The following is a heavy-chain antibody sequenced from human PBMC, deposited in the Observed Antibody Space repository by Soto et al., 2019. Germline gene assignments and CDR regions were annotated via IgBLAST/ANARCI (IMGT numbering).Heavy chain of an antibody. CDR2: IIPIFGTA. J-gene: IGHJ3*02. V-gene: IGHV1-69*06. Sequence: SVKVSCKASGGTFSSYAISWVRQAPGQGLEWMGGIIPIFGTANYAQKFQGRVTITADKSTSTAYMELSSLRSEDTAVYYCATTFNYYDSSGYPTPLGAFDIWGQGTMVTVSS. D-gene: IGHD3-22*01. CDR3: ATTFNYYDSSGYPTPLGAFDI. CDR1: GGTFSSYA.